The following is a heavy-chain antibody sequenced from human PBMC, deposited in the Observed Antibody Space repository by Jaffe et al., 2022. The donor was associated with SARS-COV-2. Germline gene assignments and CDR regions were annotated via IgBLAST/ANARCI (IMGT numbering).Heavy chain of an antibody. D-gene: IGHD2-15*01. V-gene: IGHV4-34*01. J-gene: IGHJ1*01. Sequence: QVQLQQWGAGLLKPSETLSLTCAVYGGSFSGYYWSWIRQPPGKGLEWIGEINHSGSTNYNPSLKSRVTISVDTSKNQFSLKLSSVTAADTAVYYCARVVVVAATPRYFQHWGQGTLVTVSS. CDR2: INHSGST. CDR3: ARVVVVAATPRYFQH. CDR1: GGSFSGYY.